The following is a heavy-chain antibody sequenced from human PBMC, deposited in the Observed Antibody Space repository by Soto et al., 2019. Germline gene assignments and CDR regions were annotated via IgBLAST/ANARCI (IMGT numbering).Heavy chain of an antibody. CDR2: ISSTTNYI. CDR3: ARESEDLTSNFDY. J-gene: IGHJ4*02. V-gene: IGHV3-21*06. Sequence: VGSLRLSCAASGFTFTRYSMNWVRQARGKGLEWVSPISSTTNYIYYGDSMKGRFTISRDNAKNSLYLEMNSLRAEDTAVYYCARESEDLTSNFDYWGQGTLVTVSS. CDR1: GFTFTRYS.